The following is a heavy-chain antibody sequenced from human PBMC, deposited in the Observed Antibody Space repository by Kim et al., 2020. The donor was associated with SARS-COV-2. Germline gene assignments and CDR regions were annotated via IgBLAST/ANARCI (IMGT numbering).Heavy chain of an antibody. CDR2: ISAYNGNT. V-gene: IGHV1-18*04. Sequence: ASVKVSCKASGYTFTSYGISWVRQAPGQGLEWMGWISAYNGNTNYAQKLQGRVTRTTDTSTSTAYMELRSLRSDDTAVYYCARDLRIGYSSRWYYHWGQGTLVTASP. D-gene: IGHD6-13*01. CDR1: GYTFTSYG. J-gene: IGHJ4*02. CDR3: ARDLRIGYSSRWYYH.